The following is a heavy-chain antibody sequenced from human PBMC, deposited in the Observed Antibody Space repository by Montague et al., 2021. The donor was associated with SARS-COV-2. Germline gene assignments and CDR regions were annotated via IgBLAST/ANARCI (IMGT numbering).Heavy chain of an antibody. J-gene: IGHJ5*02. CDR1: GDSIRSSGYY. CDR3: ARLGFVELWLNLGWFDP. V-gene: IGHV4-39*01. Sequence: SETLSLTCSVSGDSIRSSGYYWGWIRQPPGKGPEWIGTVYYSGSTNYNPSLESRVTMPVDTSKNQFSLELRSVTAADTAVYYCARLGFVELWLNLGWFDPWGQGTLVTVSS. D-gene: IGHD3-16*02. CDR2: VYYSGST.